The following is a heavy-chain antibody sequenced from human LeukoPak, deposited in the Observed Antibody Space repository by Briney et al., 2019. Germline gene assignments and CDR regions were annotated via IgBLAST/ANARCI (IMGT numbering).Heavy chain of an antibody. V-gene: IGHV3-23*01. J-gene: IGHJ2*01. Sequence: PGGSLRLSCAASGFTFSSYAMSWVRQAPGKGLEWVSAISGSGGSTYYADSVKGRFTISRDNSNNTLYLQMNSLRAEDAAVYYCARDLSGDWYFDLWGRGTLVTVSS. D-gene: IGHD7-27*01. CDR3: ARDLSGDWYFDL. CDR1: GFTFSSYA. CDR2: ISGSGGST.